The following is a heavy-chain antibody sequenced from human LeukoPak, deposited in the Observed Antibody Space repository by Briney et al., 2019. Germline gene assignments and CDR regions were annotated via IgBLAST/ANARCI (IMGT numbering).Heavy chain of an antibody. D-gene: IGHD3-3*01. CDR1: GYTFSGYY. CDR3: ASSRILEWLYVLDY. V-gene: IGHV1-2*02. Sequence: ASVKVSCKASGYTFSGYYMHWVRQAPGQGLEWMGWINSNSGGTNYAQKFQGRVTMTRETSISTAYMDLRRLTSDDTAVYYCASSRILEWLYVLDYWGQGTLVTVSS. J-gene: IGHJ4*02. CDR2: INSNSGGT.